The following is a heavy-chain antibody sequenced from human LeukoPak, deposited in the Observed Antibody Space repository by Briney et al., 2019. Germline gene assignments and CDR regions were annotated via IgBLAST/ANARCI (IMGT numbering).Heavy chain of an antibody. CDR3: ARDSSTDY. J-gene: IGHJ4*02. D-gene: IGHD6-13*01. V-gene: IGHV3-30-3*01. CDR1: GFRFSNYA. CDR2: ISYDGSNK. Sequence: GGSLRLSCTASGFRFSNYAMNWVRQAPGKGLEWVAVISYDGSNKYYADSVKGRFTISRDNSKNTLYLQMNSLRAEDTAVYYCARDSSTDYWGQGTLVTVSP.